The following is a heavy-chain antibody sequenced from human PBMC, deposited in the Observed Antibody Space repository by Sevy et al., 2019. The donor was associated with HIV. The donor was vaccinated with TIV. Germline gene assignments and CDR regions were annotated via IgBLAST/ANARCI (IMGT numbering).Heavy chain of an antibody. V-gene: IGHV3-23*01. CDR1: GFTFADYA. Sequence: GRSLRLSCVGSGFTFADYAMTWVRQAPGKGPEWVSGISGSGSSSKNADSVKGRFTISRDNSKNTLYLQMNSLRAEDTAVYFCTKKSYGSGTYTWFDPWGQGTLVTVSS. CDR3: TKKSYGSGTYTWFDP. D-gene: IGHD3-10*01. CDR2: ISGSGSSS. J-gene: IGHJ5*02.